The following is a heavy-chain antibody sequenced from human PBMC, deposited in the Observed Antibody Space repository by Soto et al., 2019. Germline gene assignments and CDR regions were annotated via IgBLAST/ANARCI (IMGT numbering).Heavy chain of an antibody. CDR1: GFTFSSYG. V-gene: IGHV3-33*01. CDR3: ARDHRLGYCTNGVCAPGY. CDR2: IWYDGSNK. D-gene: IGHD2-8*01. J-gene: IGHJ4*02. Sequence: ESGGGVVQPGRSLRLSCAASGFTFSSYGMHWVRQAPGKGLEWVAVIWYDGSNKYYADSVKGRFTISRDNSKNTLYLQMNSLRAEDTAVYYCARDHRLGYCTNGVCAPGYWGQGTLVTVSS.